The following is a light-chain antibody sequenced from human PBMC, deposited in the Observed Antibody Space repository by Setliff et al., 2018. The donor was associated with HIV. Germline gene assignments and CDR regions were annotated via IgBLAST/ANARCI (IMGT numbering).Light chain of an antibody. J-gene: IGLJ1*01. CDR3: TSFTSTSPYV. Sequence: QSALTQPRSVSGSPGQSITISCTGTSSDVGGYKYVSWYQHHPGKAPKLLIYEVDNRPSGVSNRFSGSKSGNTASLTISGLQAEDEADYFCTSFTSTSPYVFGTGTKVTVL. V-gene: IGLV2-14*01. CDR2: EVD. CDR1: SSDVGGYKY.